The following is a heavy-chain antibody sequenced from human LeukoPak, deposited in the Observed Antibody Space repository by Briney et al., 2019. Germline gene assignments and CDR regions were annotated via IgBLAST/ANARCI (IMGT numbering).Heavy chain of an antibody. CDR2: ISAYNGNT. J-gene: IGHJ4*02. CDR1: GGTFSSYA. V-gene: IGHV1-18*01. CDR3: ARADSIVPAAIPFDY. D-gene: IGHD2-2*01. Sequence: ASVKVSCKASGGTFSSYAISWVRQAPGQGLEWMGWISAYNGNTNYAQKLQGRVTMTTDTFTSTAYVELRSLRSDDTAVYYCARADSIVPAAIPFDYWGQGTLVTVSS.